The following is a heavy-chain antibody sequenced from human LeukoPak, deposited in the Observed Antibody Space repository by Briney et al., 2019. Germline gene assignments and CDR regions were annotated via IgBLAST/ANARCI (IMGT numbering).Heavy chain of an antibody. D-gene: IGHD6-19*01. CDR2: IRSTAYGGTT. Sequence: PGRFLRLSRIASGFTLGDYAVSWVRQAPGKGLERAGFIRSTAYGGTTEYAASVKGRFTISRDDSKSIAYLQMTSLKTEDTAVYYCTRENSGWYIDYWGQGTLVTVSS. CDR1: GFTLGDYA. CDR3: TRENSGWYIDY. J-gene: IGHJ4*02. V-gene: IGHV3-49*04.